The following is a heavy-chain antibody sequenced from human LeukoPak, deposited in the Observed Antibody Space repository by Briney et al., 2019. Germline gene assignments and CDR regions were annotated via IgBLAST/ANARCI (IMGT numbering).Heavy chain of an antibody. CDR1: GGSISNYY. CDR3: ARGLKYCSDGTCQSTYFDY. Sequence: SETLSLTCTVSGGSISNYYWTWIRQPAGKGLERIGRIYTSGSTDYSPSLKSRVIMSVDTSKNQFSLRLSSVTAADTAIYYCARGLKYCSDGTCQSTYFDYWGQGTLVPVSS. D-gene: IGHD2-15*01. V-gene: IGHV4-4*07. CDR2: IYTSGST. J-gene: IGHJ4*02.